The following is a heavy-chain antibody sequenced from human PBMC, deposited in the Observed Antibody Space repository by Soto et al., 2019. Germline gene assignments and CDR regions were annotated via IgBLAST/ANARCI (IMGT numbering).Heavy chain of an antibody. CDR2: ISGSGGST. Sequence: GVTLRLSCAVAGLTFSSHAMSWVRQTLGKGLEWVSAISGSGGSTYYADSVKGRFTISRDNSKNTLYPQMNSLRAEDTALYYCAKEWIFPRASYLEYWGQGTLVTV. J-gene: IGHJ4*02. D-gene: IGHD3-3*01. CDR3: AKEWIFPRASYLEY. V-gene: IGHV3-23*01. CDR1: GLTFSSHA.